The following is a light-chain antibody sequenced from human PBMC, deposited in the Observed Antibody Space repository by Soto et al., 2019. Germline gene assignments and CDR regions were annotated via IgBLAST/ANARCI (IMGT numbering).Light chain of an antibody. CDR1: SSDVGSYNY. Sequence: QSALTQPDSVSGSPGQSITIYCTGTSSDVGSYNYVSWYQQHPGKAPTLMIYDVRNRPSGVSNRFSDSKPSNTGSLAISGLVSEDEADYYCSSYTSSSTYVFVTGTKVTVL. CDR2: DVR. CDR3: SSYTSSSTYV. V-gene: IGLV2-14*03. J-gene: IGLJ1*01.